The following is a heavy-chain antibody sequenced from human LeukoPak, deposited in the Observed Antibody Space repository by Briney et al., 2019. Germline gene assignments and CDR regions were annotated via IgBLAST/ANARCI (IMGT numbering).Heavy chain of an antibody. J-gene: IGHJ4*02. D-gene: IGHD2-8*01. Sequence: ASVTVSCKASGYTFTSYDINWVRQATGQGLEWMGWMNPNSGNTGYAQKFQGRVTMTRDMSTSTVYMELSSLRSEDTAVYYCAREMVYATAHFDYWGQGTLVTVSS. CDR3: AREMVYATAHFDY. CDR2: MNPNSGNT. V-gene: IGHV1-8*01. CDR1: GYTFTSYD.